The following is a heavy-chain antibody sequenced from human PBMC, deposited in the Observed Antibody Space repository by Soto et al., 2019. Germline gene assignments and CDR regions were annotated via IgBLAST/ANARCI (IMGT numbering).Heavy chain of an antibody. Sequence: LQLQESGPGLVKPSETLSLTCSVSDDSINSDKYYWGWIRQPPGKGLEWIGSVYYRGNAYYNPSLQTRVTISLAKSKSQFSLKLNSVTAADSAVYFCARLEALATISYYFDFCGPGALVTVSS. CDR3: ARLEALATISYYFDF. CDR2: VYYRGNA. V-gene: IGHV4-39*01. D-gene: IGHD1-1*01. J-gene: IGHJ4*02. CDR1: DDSINSDKYY.